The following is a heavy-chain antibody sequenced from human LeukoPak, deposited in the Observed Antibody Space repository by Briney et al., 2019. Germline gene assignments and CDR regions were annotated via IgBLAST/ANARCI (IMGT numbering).Heavy chain of an antibody. Sequence: GGSLRLSCAASGFTVSSNYMSWVRQAPGKGLEWVSVIYSGGSTYYADSVKGRFTISRDNSKNTLYLQMSSLRAEDTAVYYCARDIAGDYYYYGMDVWGQGTTVTVSS. D-gene: IGHD1-26*01. CDR2: IYSGGST. CDR1: GFTVSSNY. J-gene: IGHJ6*02. CDR3: ARDIAGDYYYYGMDV. V-gene: IGHV3-53*01.